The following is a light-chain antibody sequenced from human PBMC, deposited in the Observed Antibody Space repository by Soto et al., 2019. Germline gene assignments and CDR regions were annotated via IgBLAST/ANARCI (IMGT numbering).Light chain of an antibody. V-gene: IGLV2-14*01. Sequence: QSALAQPASVSGSPGQSITISRTGTSSDVGGYKYVSWYQQHPGKAPKLMIYEVSNRPSGVSNRFSGSKSGNTASLTISGLQAEDEADYYCSSYTSSSTLDVFGTGTKGTVL. CDR2: EVS. CDR1: SSDVGGYKY. CDR3: SSYTSSSTLDV. J-gene: IGLJ1*01.